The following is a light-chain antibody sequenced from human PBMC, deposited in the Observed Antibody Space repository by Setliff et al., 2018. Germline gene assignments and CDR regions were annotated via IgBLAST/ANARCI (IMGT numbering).Light chain of an antibody. CDR2: DVT. CDR1: SSDIGDSYNY. V-gene: IGLV2-14*03. J-gene: IGLJ1*01. Sequence: QSVLTQPASVSGSPGQSITISCIGTSSDIGDSYNYVSWYQHYPGKAPKLMIFDVTNRPSGVSDRFSGSKSGNTASLTVSGLQAEDEADYYCSSHAVSNPFYVFGTGTKVTVL. CDR3: SSHAVSNPFYV.